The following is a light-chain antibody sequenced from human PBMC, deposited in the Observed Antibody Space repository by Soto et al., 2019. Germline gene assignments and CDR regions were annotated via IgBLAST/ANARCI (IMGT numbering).Light chain of an antibody. Sequence: DMTMTMSPSTLSASVGDRVTITCRASQSISSWLAWYQQKPGKAPKLLIYKTSSLESGVPSRFSGSGSGTEFTLTISSLQPDDFAPYYCQHYHSHLGTFGQVAKADIK. CDR1: QSISSW. CDR2: KTS. J-gene: IGKJ1*01. V-gene: IGKV1-5*03. CDR3: QHYHSHLGT.